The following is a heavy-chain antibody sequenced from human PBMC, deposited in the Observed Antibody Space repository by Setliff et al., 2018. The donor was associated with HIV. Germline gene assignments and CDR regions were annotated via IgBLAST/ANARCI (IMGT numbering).Heavy chain of an antibody. J-gene: IGHJ6*03. V-gene: IGHV1-3*01. CDR2: INPGNGNT. D-gene: IGHD4-17*01. CDR3: ARGRGNDYGDYSYYYYMDV. CDR1: GYTFATYA. Sequence: ASVKVSCKASGYTFATYAVLWVRQAPGQRLESMGWINPGNGNTKYSQKFQGRVTISMDASATTLYVELSSLRSEDTAVYYCARGRGNDYGDYSYYYYMDVWGKGTTVTVSS.